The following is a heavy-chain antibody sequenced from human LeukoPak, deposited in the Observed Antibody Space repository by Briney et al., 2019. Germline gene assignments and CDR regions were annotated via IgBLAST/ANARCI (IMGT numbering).Heavy chain of an antibody. V-gene: IGHV1-8*01. CDR3: ARGRKQQLLRRGGYSFAY. CDR1: GYTFTSYD. Sequence: ASVKVSCKASGYTFTSYDINWVRQATGEGVEWVGWMNPNSGNTGYAQKFPGRVTMTRNTSTSTAYMELRSLRSKATAVYYCARGRKQQLLRRGGYSFAYWGQGTLVTVSS. CDR2: MNPNSGNT. D-gene: IGHD6-13*01. J-gene: IGHJ4*02.